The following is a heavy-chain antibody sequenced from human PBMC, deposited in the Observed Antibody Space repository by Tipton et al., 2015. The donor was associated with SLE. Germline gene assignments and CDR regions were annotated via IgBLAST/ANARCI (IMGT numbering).Heavy chain of an antibody. CDR3: AREGGSFTAFDF. CDR2: IYMYSSVSS. CDR1: GGSISGYY. Sequence: LRLSCTVSGGSISGYYWSWIRQPPGKGLDWIGYIYMYSSVSSNYNPSLKSRVTISLDTSKNQFSLIQNSVTAANTSVYYCAREGGSFTAFDFWGQGTLVTVSS. D-gene: IGHD1-26*01. J-gene: IGHJ4*02. V-gene: IGHV4-59*01.